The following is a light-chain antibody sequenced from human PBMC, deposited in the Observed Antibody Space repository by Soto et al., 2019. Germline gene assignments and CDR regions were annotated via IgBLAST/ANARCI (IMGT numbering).Light chain of an antibody. CDR1: QGIAPY. CDR2: ATS. CDR3: QKYNRAPLT. Sequence: DVQMTQSPSSLSAFVGDRVTITCRASQGIAPYLAWFQQKPGKVPKLLIYATSTLQSGVPSRFSGSGSGTGFTLTINSLQPEDVGTYYCQKYNRAPLTFGGGTKVEIK. J-gene: IGKJ4*01. V-gene: IGKV1-27*01.